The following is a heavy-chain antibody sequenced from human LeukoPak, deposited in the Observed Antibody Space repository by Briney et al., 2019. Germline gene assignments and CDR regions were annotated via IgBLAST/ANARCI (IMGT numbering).Heavy chain of an antibody. CDR1: GFTVSTNY. V-gene: IGHV3-53*01. Sequence: PGGSLRLSCAASGFTVSTNYMSWVRQAPGKGLEWVSIIYSGGSTSYADSVKGRFTISRDISKNTLFLQMSSLRAEDTAVYYCARSPRIYDSSGYYLVEYFDLWGRSTLVTVSS. CDR3: ARSPRIYDSSGYYLVEYFDL. J-gene: IGHJ2*01. CDR2: IYSGGST. D-gene: IGHD3-22*01.